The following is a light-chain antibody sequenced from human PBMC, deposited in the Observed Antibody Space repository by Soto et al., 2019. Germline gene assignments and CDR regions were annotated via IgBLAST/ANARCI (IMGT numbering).Light chain of an antibody. V-gene: IGKV1-5*03. CDR3: QQYNTYST. CDR1: QSISTW. Sequence: QMTQSPSTLSASVGDTVTITCRASQSISTWLAWYQQKPGKAPKLLIYKACTLESGVPSSFSGSGSGTEFTLTISILQPDDVATYYYQQYNTYSTFGQGNKVEIK. J-gene: IGKJ1*01. CDR2: KAC.